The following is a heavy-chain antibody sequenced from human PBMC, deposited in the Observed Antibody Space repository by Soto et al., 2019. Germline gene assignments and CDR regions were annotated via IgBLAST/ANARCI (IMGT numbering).Heavy chain of an antibody. CDR1: GFTVSSDF. Sequence: EVQLVESGGGLIQPGGSLTLSCAASGFTVSSDFMTWVRQAPGKGLEWVSIIYGGVTTYYADSVKGRFTVSRDISKNTLFLQMNSLSADDTAVYYGASRGYWGQGTLVTVSS. CDR3: ASRGY. CDR2: IYGGVTT. V-gene: IGHV3-53*01. D-gene: IGHD3-10*01. J-gene: IGHJ4*02.